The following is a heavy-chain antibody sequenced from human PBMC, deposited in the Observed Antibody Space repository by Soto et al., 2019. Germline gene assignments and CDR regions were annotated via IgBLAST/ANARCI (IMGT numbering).Heavy chain of an antibody. CDR2: IGTAGDP. CDR3: ARGGYYDILTGYYGTYYYGMDV. CDR1: GFTFSSYD. J-gene: IGHJ6*02. Sequence: EVQLVESGGGLVQPGGSLRLSCAASGFTFSSYDMHWVRQATGKGLEWVSAIGTAGDPYYPGSVEGRFTISRENAKNSLYLQMNSLRAGDTAVYYCARGGYYDILTGYYGTYYYGMDVWGQGTTVTVSS. D-gene: IGHD3-9*01. V-gene: IGHV3-13*05.